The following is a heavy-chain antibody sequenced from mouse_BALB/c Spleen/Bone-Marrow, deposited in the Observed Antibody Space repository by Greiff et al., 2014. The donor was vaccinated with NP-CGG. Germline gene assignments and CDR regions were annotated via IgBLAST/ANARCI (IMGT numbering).Heavy chain of an antibody. CDR3: ARGVVGHAMDY. V-gene: IGHV1-54*01. Sequence: QVQLQQPGVELVRPGTSVKVSCKASGYAFTNYLIEWVKQRPGQGLEWIGVINPGSGGTNYNEKFKGKATLTTDKSSSTAYMQLSSLTSDDCAVYFYARGVVGHAMDYWGQGTSVTVSS. D-gene: IGHD1-1*01. J-gene: IGHJ4*01. CDR2: INPGSGGT. CDR1: GYAFTNYL.